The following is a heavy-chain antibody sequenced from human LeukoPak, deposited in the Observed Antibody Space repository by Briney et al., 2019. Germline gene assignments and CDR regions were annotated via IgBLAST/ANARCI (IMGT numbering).Heavy chain of an antibody. V-gene: IGHV3-11*01. CDR2: LSSGGSMI. J-gene: IGHJ4*02. Sequence: AGGSLRLSCVASGFTFSDYYINWIRQAPGMGLEWIAYLSSGGSMIYYADSVKGRFATSRDNAKNSVYLQMNSLRAEDTALYYCARKIYGSDNYIDYWGQGTLVTVSS. CDR3: ARKIYGSDNYIDY. D-gene: IGHD3-10*01. CDR1: GFTFSDYY.